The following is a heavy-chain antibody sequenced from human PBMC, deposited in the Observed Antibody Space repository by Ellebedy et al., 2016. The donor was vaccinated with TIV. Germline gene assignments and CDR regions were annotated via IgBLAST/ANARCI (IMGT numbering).Heavy chain of an antibody. CDR1: GGTFSSYA. Sequence: SVKVSXKASGGTFSSYAISWVRQAPGQGLEWMGGIIPIFGTANYAQKFQGRVTITADKSTSTAYMELSSLRSEDTAVYYCARVGGSYLYFDYWGQGTLVTVSS. D-gene: IGHD1-26*01. J-gene: IGHJ4*02. V-gene: IGHV1-69*06. CDR2: IIPIFGTA. CDR3: ARVGGSYLYFDY.